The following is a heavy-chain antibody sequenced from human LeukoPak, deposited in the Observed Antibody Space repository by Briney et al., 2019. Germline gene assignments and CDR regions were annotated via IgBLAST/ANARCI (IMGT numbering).Heavy chain of an antibody. Sequence: PGGSLRLSCAASGFTFSSYAMHWVRQAPGKGLEWVAVISYDGSNKYYADSVKGRFTISRDNSKNTLYLQMNSLRAEDTAVYYCASTYYYDSSGYLGAFDIWGQGTMVTVSS. V-gene: IGHV3-30*01. D-gene: IGHD3-22*01. CDR3: ASTYYYDSSGYLGAFDI. CDR1: GFTFSSYA. J-gene: IGHJ3*02. CDR2: ISYDGSNK.